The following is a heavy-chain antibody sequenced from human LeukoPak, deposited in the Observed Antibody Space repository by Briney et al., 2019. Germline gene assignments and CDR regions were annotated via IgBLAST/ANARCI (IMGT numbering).Heavy chain of an antibody. V-gene: IGHV3-53*01. CDR1: GFTVSSNY. CDR3: ARWYCTSNSCYYDY. Sequence: GGSLRLSCAASGFTVSSNYMSWVGQAPGKGLGGVSVIYSGGSTYYADSVKGRFTISRDNSKNTLYLQMNSLRVEDTAVYYCARWYCTSNSCYYDYWGQGTLVTVSS. J-gene: IGHJ4*02. D-gene: IGHD2-2*01. CDR2: IYSGGST.